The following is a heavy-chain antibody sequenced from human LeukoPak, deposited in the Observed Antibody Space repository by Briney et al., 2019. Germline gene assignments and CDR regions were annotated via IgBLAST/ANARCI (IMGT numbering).Heavy chain of an antibody. CDR3: ARQTGSGLFILP. J-gene: IGHJ4*02. D-gene: IGHD3/OR15-3a*01. V-gene: IGHV4-39*01. CDR1: GVSISSSNSY. Sequence: PSETLSLTCTVSGVSISSSNSYWGWIRQPPGKGLEWIGSIYYSGNTYYNASLKSQVSISIDTSRNQFSLRLTSVTAADTAVYYCARQTGSGLFILPGGQGTLVTVSS. CDR2: IYYSGNT.